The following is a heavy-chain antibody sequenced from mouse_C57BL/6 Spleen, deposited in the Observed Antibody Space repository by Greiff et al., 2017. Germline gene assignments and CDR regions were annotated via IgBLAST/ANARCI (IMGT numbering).Heavy chain of an antibody. J-gene: IGHJ4*01. V-gene: IGHV1-69*01. Sequence: QVQLQQPGAELVMPGASVKLSCKASGYTFTSYWMHWVKQRPGQGLEWIGEIDPSDSYTNYNQKFKGKSTLTVDKSSTTAYMQLSSLTSEASAVYYSAVNYYGGSAYYAMDYWGQGTSVTVSS. CDR2: IDPSDSYT. D-gene: IGHD1-1*01. CDR1: GYTFTSYW. CDR3: AVNYYGGSAYYAMDY.